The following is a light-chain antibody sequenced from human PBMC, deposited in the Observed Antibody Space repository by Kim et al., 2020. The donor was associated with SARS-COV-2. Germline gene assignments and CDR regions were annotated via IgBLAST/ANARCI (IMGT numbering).Light chain of an antibody. V-gene: IGLV3-21*04. CDR3: QVWDGCSDHAV. CDR1: DSGTKF. J-gene: IGLJ2*01. CDR2: YDT. Sequence: SYELTQPPSESVAPGETARISCEGDDSGTKFVHWYRQRPGQAPLLVTYYDTHRPAGIPARFSGSNSRNTATLTIREVEAGDEGDYFCQVWDGCSDHAVFGGGTQLTVL.